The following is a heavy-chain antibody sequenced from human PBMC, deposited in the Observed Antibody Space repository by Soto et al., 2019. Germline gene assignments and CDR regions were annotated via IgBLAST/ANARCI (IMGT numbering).Heavy chain of an antibody. CDR3: ARDLRGVVVTEEWAFDI. CDR2: IIPIFGTA. J-gene: IGHJ3*02. D-gene: IGHD2-21*02. V-gene: IGHV1-69*13. CDR1: GGTFSIYS. Sequence: SVKVSCKASGGTFSIYSISWVRQAPGQGLEWIGGIIPIFGTANYAQKFQGRVTITADESTSTAYMELSSLRSEDTAVYYCARDLRGVVVTEEWAFDIWGQGTMVTVSS.